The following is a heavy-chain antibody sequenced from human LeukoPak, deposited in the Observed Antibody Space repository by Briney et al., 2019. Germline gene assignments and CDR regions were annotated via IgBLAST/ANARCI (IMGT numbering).Heavy chain of an antibody. J-gene: IGHJ4*02. V-gene: IGHV4-61*02. CDR1: GGSIWSGNYY. D-gene: IGHD3-22*01. CDR2: LYTSGST. CDR3: ARASGFHDSGGYYSGFDC. Sequence: ASENLSLTCTVSGGSIWSGNYYWNWIRQPAGKGLEWIGRLYTSGSTNYNPSLKSRVIMSLDTSKNQVSLKLSSVTAADTAVYYCARASGFHDSGGYYSGFDCWGQGALVTVSS.